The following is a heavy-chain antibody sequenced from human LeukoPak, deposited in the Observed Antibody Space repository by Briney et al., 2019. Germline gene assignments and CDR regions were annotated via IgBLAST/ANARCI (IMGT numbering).Heavy chain of an antibody. J-gene: IGHJ4*02. V-gene: IGHV4-39*06. CDR3: ARGVTVTRLFDY. Sequence: SETLSLTCTVSGSSISSSSYFWGWIRQPPGKGLEWIGSIYYSGSTYYNPSLKSRVTISVDTSKNQFPLKLSSVTAADTAVYYCARGVTVTRLFDYWGQGTLVTVSS. CDR1: GSSISSSSYF. CDR2: IYYSGST. D-gene: IGHD4-17*01.